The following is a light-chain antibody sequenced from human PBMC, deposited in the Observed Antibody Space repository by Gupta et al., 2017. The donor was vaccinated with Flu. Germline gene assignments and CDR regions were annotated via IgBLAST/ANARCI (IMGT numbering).Light chain of an antibody. V-gene: IGKV3-20*01. CDR1: QRIGRNY. CDR2: GTS. CDR3: QQYSRKLPWT. Sequence: IVLTQSPGALSLSPGESATLSCRTSQRIGRNYLARYKQRAGQAPRLLVYGTSGRDPGIPDRLNSGGSGKDFTLTISRREPEDFGVYYGQQYSRKLPWTFGQGTKVEVK. J-gene: IGKJ1*01.